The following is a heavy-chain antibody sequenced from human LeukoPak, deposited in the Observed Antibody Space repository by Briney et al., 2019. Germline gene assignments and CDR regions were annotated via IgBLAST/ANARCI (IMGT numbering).Heavy chain of an antibody. D-gene: IGHD2-2*01. V-gene: IGHV4-59*01. CDR2: IYYSGST. CDR1: GGSISSYY. J-gene: IGHJ3*02. Sequence: SETLSLTCTVSGGSISSYYWSWIRQPPGKGLEWIGYIYYSGSTNYNPSLKGRVTISVDTSKNQFSLKLSSVTAADTAVYYCARHVIVVVPAATDPFDIWGQGTMVTVSS. CDR3: ARHVIVVVPAATDPFDI.